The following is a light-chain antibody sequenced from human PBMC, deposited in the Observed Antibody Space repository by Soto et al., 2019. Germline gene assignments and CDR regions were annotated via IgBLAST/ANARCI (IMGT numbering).Light chain of an antibody. J-gene: IGLJ1*01. CDR2: EVT. V-gene: IGLV2-8*01. CDR3: ASYAGGNQV. CDR1: SSDVGGYDY. Sequence: SALTQPPSASASPGQSVTISCTGTSSDVGGYDYVSWYQHHPGKAPKLMIYEVTKRPSGVPDRFSGSKSGNTASLTVSGLLAEDEADYYCASYAGGNQVFGTGTKLTVL.